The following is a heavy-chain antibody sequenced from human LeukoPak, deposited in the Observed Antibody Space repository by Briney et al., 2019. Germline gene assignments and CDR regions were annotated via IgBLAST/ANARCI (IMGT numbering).Heavy chain of an antibody. CDR3: ARDAEGRRYSPQDY. CDR2: IKLDGSEN. D-gene: IGHD5-18*01. V-gene: IGHV3-7*01. CDR1: GFTFNNAW. Sequence: GGSLRLSCAASGFTFNNAWMSWVRQAPGKGLQWVANIKLDGSENYYVDSVRGRFTISRDNAKNSVFLQMTSLRVDDTAVYYCARDAEGRRYSPQDYWGQGTLVTVSS. J-gene: IGHJ4*02.